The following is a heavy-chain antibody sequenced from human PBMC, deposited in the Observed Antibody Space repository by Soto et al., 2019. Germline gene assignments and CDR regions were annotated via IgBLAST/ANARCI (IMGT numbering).Heavy chain of an antibody. Sequence: SDTLSLTCAVYGGSFSAYSWTWIRQPPGKGLEWIGEINHSGSTYYNPSLESRVTISVDTSKNQFSLKLISVTAADTAVYYCARRPYYYDSPGPPRWGQGTLVT. CDR2: INHSGST. CDR1: GGSFSAYS. V-gene: IGHV4-34*01. J-gene: IGHJ4*02. D-gene: IGHD3-22*01. CDR3: ARRPYYYDSPGPPR.